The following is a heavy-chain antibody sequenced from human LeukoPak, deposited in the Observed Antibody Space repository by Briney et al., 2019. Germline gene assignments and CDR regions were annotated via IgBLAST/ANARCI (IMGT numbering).Heavy chain of an antibody. CDR1: GYTLTELT. Sequence: GASVKVSCKVSGYTLTELTMHWVRQAPGKGLEWMGSFDPEDGETIYAQKFQGRVTMTEDTSTDTAYMDLRSLRSDDTAVYYCARGFPPRMYYDSSGHYSYYFDYWGQGSLVTVSS. J-gene: IGHJ4*02. D-gene: IGHD3-22*01. CDR3: ARGFPPRMYYDSSGHYSYYFDY. V-gene: IGHV1-24*01. CDR2: FDPEDGET.